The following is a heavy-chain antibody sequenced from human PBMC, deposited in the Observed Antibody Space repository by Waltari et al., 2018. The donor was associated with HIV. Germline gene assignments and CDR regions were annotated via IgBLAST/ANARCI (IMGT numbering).Heavy chain of an antibody. CDR3: ATVSPYYGSGSKGHAFDI. J-gene: IGHJ3*02. CDR1: GYTLTELS. V-gene: IGHV1-24*01. D-gene: IGHD3-10*01. CDR2: FDPEDGET. Sequence: QVQLVQSGAEVKKPGASVKVSCKVSGYTLTELSMPWVRQAPGKGLEWMGGFDPEDGETIYAQKFQGRVTMTEDTSTDTAYMELSSLRSEDTAVYYCATVSPYYGSGSKGHAFDIWGQGTMVTVSS.